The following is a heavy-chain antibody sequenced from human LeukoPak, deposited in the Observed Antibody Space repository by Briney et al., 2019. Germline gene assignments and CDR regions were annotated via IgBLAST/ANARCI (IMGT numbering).Heavy chain of an antibody. CDR2: INHSGST. V-gene: IGHV4-39*07. J-gene: IGHJ4*02. CDR3: ARGLYDYVWGSYRTLAPFDY. D-gene: IGHD3-16*02. Sequence: SETLSLTCTVTGDSISSGNYYWSWIRQPPVKGLEWIGEINHSGSTNYNPSLKSRVTISVDTSKNQFSLKLSSVTAADTAVYYCARGLYDYVWGSYRTLAPFDYWGQGTLVTVSS. CDR1: GDSISSGNYY.